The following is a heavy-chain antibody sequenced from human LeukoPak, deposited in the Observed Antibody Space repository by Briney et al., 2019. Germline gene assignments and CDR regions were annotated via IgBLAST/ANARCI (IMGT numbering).Heavy chain of an antibody. Sequence: PSETLSLTCTVSGGSISSYYWSWIRQPPGKGLEWIGYIYYSGSTNYNPSLKSRVTISVDTSKNQFSLKLSSVTAADTAVYYCARNMGYCSGGSCYYHYFDYWGRGTLVTVSS. D-gene: IGHD2-15*01. V-gene: IGHV4-59*08. CDR3: ARNMGYCSGGSCYYHYFDY. CDR1: GGSISSYY. CDR2: IYYSGST. J-gene: IGHJ4*02.